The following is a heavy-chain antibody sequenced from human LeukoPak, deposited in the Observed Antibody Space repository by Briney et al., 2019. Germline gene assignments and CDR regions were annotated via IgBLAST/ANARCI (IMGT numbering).Heavy chain of an antibody. CDR1: GYTFTGYY. CDR2: INPNSGGT. Sequence: ASVKVSCKASGYTFTGYYMHWVRLAPGQGLEWMGWINPNSGGTNYAQKFQGWVTMTRDTSISTAYMELSRLRSDDTAVYYCARDISIRAVAGLGVWGQGTTVTVSS. V-gene: IGHV1-2*04. J-gene: IGHJ6*02. D-gene: IGHD6-19*01. CDR3: ARDISIRAVAGLGV.